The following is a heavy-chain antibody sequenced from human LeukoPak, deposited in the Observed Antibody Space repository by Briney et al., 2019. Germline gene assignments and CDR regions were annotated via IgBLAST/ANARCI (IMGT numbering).Heavy chain of an antibody. Sequence: SETLSLTCTVSGGSISSYYWGWIRQPPGKGLEWIGSIYYSGSTYYNPSLKSRVTISVDTSKNQFSLKLSSVTAADTAVYYCASGDIVVVPAARPGNYYYMDVWGKGTTVTVSS. CDR1: GGSISSYY. CDR2: IYYSGST. CDR3: ASGDIVVVPAARPGNYYYMDV. D-gene: IGHD2-2*01. J-gene: IGHJ6*03. V-gene: IGHV4-39*07.